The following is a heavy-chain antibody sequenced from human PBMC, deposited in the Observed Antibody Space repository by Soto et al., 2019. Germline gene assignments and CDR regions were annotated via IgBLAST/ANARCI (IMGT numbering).Heavy chain of an antibody. CDR3: ARAPGGYQLDY. CDR1: GGSISSGNYY. J-gene: IGHJ4*02. D-gene: IGHD2-2*01. V-gene: IGHV4-31*03. CDR2: IYHSGST. Sequence: QVQLQESGPGLVKPSQTLSLTCIVSGGSISSGNYYWSWIRQHPGKGLEWIGYIYHSGSTYYNPSLQSRVTSSVDTSKNQFSLRLSSVPAADTAVYYCARAPGGYQLDYWGQGILVTFSS.